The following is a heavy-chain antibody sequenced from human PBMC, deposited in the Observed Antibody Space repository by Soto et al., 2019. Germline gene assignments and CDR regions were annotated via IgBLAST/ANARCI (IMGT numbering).Heavy chain of an antibody. J-gene: IGHJ5*02. CDR1: GYTFTGYY. CDR3: ARDRKRYCSSTSWYSRNWCDX. V-gene: IGHV1-2*02. Sequence: ASVKVSCKASGYTFTGYYMHWVRQAPGQGLEWMGWINPNSGGTNYAQKFQGRVTMTRDTSISTAYMELSRLRSDDTAVYYCARDRKRYCSSTSWYSRNWCDXWGQGPLGTVSX. CDR2: INPNSGGT. D-gene: IGHD2-2*02.